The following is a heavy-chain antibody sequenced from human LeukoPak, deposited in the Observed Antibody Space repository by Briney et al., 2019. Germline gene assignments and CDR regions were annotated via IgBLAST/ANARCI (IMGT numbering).Heavy chain of an antibody. D-gene: IGHD3-22*01. CDR2: IYYSGST. V-gene: IGHV4-39*01. J-gene: IGHJ4*02. Sequence: PSETLSLTCTVSGGSISSSSYCWGWIRQPPGQGLEWIGSIYYSGSTYYDPSLKSRVTISVDTSKNQFSLKLSSVTAADTAVYYCASGSFYDSSGYLYYWGQGTLVTVSS. CDR3: ASGSFYDSSGYLYY. CDR1: GGSISSSSYC.